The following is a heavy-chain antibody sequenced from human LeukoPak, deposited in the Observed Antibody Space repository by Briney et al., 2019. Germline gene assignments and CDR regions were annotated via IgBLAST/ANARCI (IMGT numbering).Heavy chain of an antibody. Sequence: SETLSLTCTVSGGSFRSYYWSWIRQHPGKGLEWIGYIYYSGSTYYNPSLKSRVTISVDTSKNQFSLKLSSVTAADTAVYYCARDRYCSGGSCYGVIGAFDIWGQGTMVTVSS. D-gene: IGHD2-15*01. CDR3: ARDRYCSGGSCYGVIGAFDI. V-gene: IGHV4-31*03. CDR2: IYYSGST. CDR1: GGSFRSYY. J-gene: IGHJ3*02.